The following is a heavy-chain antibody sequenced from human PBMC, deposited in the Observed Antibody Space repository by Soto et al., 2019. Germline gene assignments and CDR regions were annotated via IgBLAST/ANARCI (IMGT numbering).Heavy chain of an antibody. J-gene: IGHJ4*02. CDR2: ICGSGGAT. V-gene: IGHV3-23*01. CDR3: AKGSGGNCYSHFDY. D-gene: IGHD2-15*01. Sequence: GGSLRLSCAASGFTFSSYAMGWVRQAPGKGLEWVSAICGSGGATYYTDSVKGRFTISRDNSKNTLHLQMNNLRAEDTAIYYCAKGSGGNCYSHFDYCGQGTLVTVSS. CDR1: GFTFSSYA.